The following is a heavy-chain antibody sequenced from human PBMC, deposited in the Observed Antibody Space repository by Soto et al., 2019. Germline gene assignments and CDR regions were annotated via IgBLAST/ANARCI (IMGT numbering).Heavy chain of an antibody. J-gene: IGHJ6*02. Sequence: PGGSLRLSCAASGFTFSTYWMHWVRQAPGKGLVWVSRINSDGSTTNYADSVKGRFTISRDNAKNTLYLQMNSLRAEDTAVYYCAGDAYYDMGVWGQGTTVTVSS. CDR2: INSDGSTT. V-gene: IGHV3-74*01. CDR1: GFTFSTYW. CDR3: AGDAYYDMGV.